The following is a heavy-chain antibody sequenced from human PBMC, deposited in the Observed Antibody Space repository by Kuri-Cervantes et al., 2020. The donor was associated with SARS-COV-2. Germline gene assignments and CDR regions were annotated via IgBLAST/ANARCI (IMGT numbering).Heavy chain of an antibody. CDR1: GGTFSSYA. CDR3: ARSRMTTDAFDI. J-gene: IGHJ3*02. Sequence: SVKVSCKASGGTFSSYAISWVRQAPGQGLEWMGRIIPILGIANYEQKFQGRVAITADKSTSTAYMELSSLKSEDTAVYYCARSRMTTDAFDIWGQGTMVTVSS. V-gene: IGHV1-69*04. D-gene: IGHD4-11*01. CDR2: IIPILGIA.